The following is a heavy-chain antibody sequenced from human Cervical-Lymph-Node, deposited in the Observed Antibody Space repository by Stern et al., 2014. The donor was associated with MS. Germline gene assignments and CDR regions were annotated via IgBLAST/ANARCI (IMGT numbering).Heavy chain of an antibody. V-gene: IGHV3-30*18. CDR2: ISYDVSTK. J-gene: IGHJ2*01. CDR3: AKDWEYDGDIGWYSDV. Sequence: VQLVQSGGGVVQPGRSLRVSCAASGFDFSHYGMTWVRQAPGKGLEWVAFISYDVSTKYYADSVKGRFTISRDNSNDMVYLQMDSLRTEDTAVYYCAKDWEYDGDIGWYSDVWGRGTLVTVSS. CDR1: GFDFSHYG. D-gene: IGHD4-17*01.